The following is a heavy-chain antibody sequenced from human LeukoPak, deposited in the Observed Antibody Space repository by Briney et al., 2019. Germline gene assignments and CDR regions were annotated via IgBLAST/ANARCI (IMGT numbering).Heavy chain of an antibody. D-gene: IGHD2-15*01. V-gene: IGHV3-48*01. J-gene: IGHJ5*02. CDR3: ATIYVDPARDWLDP. CDR2: VSGSGSAT. Sequence: GGSLRLSCAASGFSFSTYNMNWIRQAPGKGLEWISYVSGSGSATYYADSVKGRFTISRDNAKNSLYLQMNNLRAEDTAVYYCATIYVDPARDWLDPWGQGTLVTVSS. CDR1: GFSFSTYN.